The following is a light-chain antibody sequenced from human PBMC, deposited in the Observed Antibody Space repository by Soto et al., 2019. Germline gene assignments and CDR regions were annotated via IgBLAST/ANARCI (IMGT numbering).Light chain of an antibody. CDR1: QSVSSY. CDR3: QQRSNWPLT. V-gene: IGKV3-11*01. Sequence: IVLTQSPATLSLARGERATLSFTASQSVSSYLAWYQQKPGQAPRLLIYDASNRATGIPARFSGSGSGTDFTLTISSLEPEDFAVYYCQQRSNWPLTFGGGTKVDIK. J-gene: IGKJ4*01. CDR2: DAS.